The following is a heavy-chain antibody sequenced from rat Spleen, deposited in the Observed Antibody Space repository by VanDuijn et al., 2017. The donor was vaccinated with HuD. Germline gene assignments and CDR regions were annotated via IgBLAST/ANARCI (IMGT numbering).Heavy chain of an antibody. CDR1: GFTFSDYA. CDR2: ISTGGGNT. V-gene: IGHV5S13*01. CDR3: ARRGYRYNYFDY. J-gene: IGHJ2*01. D-gene: IGHD1-5*01. Sequence: EVQLVESGGGLVQPGRSLKLSCAASGFTFSDYAMAWVRQAPKKGLEWVASISTGGGNTHYRDSVKGRFTISRDNAKNTQYLRMDSLRSEDSATYYCARRGYRYNYFDYWGQGVMVTVSS.